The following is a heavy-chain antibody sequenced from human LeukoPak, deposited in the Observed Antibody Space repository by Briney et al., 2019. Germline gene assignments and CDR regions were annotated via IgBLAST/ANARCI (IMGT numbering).Heavy chain of an antibody. CDR1: GGSISSYY. CDR2: IYYSGST. CDR3: ARAPLFIYSNYPYYYYYMDV. D-gene: IGHD4-11*01. V-gene: IGHV4-59*01. Sequence: PSETLSLSCTVSGGSISSYYWSWIRQPPGKVLEWIGYIYYSGSTNYNPSLKSRVTISVDTSKNQFSLKLSSVNAADTAVYYCARAPLFIYSNYPYYYYYMDVWGKGTTVTVSS. J-gene: IGHJ6*03.